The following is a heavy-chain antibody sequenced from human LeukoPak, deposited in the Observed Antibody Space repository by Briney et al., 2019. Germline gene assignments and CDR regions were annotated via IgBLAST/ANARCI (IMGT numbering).Heavy chain of an antibody. V-gene: IGHV3-21*01. CDR2: ISSSSYI. Sequence: GGSLRLSCAASGFTFSSYSMNWVRQAPGKGLEWVSSISSSSYIYYADSVKGRFTISRDNAKNSLYLQMNSLRAEDTAVYYCARGGGVATSGLWYYMDVWGKGTTVTVSS. CDR3: ARGGGVATSGLWYYMDV. D-gene: IGHD5-12*01. J-gene: IGHJ6*03. CDR1: GFTFSSYS.